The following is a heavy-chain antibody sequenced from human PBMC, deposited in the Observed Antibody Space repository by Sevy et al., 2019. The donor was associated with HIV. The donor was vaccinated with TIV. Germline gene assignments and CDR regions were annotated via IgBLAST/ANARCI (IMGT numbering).Heavy chain of an antibody. D-gene: IGHD1-1*01. CDR3: AGPPTGSRWYVVY. Sequence: SETLSLTCTVSGGSISSTNYYWGWIRQPPGKGLEWIGNLYYSGTTYYNPSLKSRVTISVDTSKYQFSLKLSSVTAADTAVYYCAGPPTGSRWYVVYWGQGTLVTVSS. J-gene: IGHJ4*02. V-gene: IGHV4-39*01. CDR2: LYYSGTT. CDR1: GGSISSTNYY.